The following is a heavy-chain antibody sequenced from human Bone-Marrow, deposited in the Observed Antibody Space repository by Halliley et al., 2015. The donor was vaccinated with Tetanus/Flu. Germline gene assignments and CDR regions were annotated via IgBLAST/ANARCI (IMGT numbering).Heavy chain of an antibody. Sequence: WVACVTYDGRDKYYADPVKGRFTVSRDNSNNALDLQLNNLRFEDTALYYCARDLRHCSGGSCADWGQGTRVTVSP. CDR3: ARDLRHCSGGSCAD. J-gene: IGHJ4*02. V-gene: IGHV3-30*03. D-gene: IGHD2-15*01. CDR2: VTYDGRDK.